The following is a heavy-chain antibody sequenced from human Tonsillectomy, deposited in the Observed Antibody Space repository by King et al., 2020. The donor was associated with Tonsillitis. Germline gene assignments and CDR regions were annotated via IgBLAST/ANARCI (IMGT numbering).Heavy chain of an antibody. V-gene: IGHV3-23*04. Sequence: VQLVESGGGLVQPGGSLRLSCAASGFTFSSYAMSWVRQAPGKGLEWVSAISGSGGSTYYADSVKGRFTISRDNSKNTLYLQMNSLRAEDTAVYYCANPQTLTGPHPRGDAFDIWGQGTMVTVSS. D-gene: IGHD2-8*02. J-gene: IGHJ3*02. CDR1: GFTFSSYA. CDR2: ISGSGGST. CDR3: ANPQTLTGPHPRGDAFDI.